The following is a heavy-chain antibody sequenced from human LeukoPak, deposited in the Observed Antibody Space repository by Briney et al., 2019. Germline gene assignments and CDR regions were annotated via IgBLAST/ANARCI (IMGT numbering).Heavy chain of an antibody. CDR2: IQASGTT. CDR3: ARLDSCGADSCIDS. D-gene: IGHD2-21*01. CDR1: GSFITGFH. V-gene: IGHV4-59*01. Sequence: SETLPLTCSVSGSFITGFHWGWIRQPPGKGLEWIGYIQASGTTKHNPSLKSRVTISIDTSKAQFSLNVNSVSAADTAMYYCARLDSCGADSCIDSWGQGNLVIVSS. J-gene: IGHJ4*02.